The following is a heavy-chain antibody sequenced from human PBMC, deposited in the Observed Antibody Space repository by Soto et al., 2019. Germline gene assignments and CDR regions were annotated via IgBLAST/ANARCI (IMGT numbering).Heavy chain of an antibody. Sequence: EVQLVESGGGLVQPGESLRLSCAASGFTFSAFWMTWLRQAPGKGLEWVANIKRDGTVTHYGDSVEGRCTLSRDNAQNSWFLQLNSLRPEDKAMYYCARDLSPPGEFFYDAFDVWGQGTVVTVSS. D-gene: IGHD2-21*01. V-gene: IGHV3-7*04. J-gene: IGHJ3*01. CDR3: ARDLSPPGEFFYDAFDV. CDR2: IKRDGTVT. CDR1: GFTFSAFW.